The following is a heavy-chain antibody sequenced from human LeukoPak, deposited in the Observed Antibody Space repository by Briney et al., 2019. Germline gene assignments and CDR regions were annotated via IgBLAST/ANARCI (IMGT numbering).Heavy chain of an antibody. CDR3: AKGPVVVTSDPYLEY. CDR2: ISYDGSNK. V-gene: IGHV3-30*18. Sequence: PGGSLRLSCSGSGFPVSAFAMHWVRQAPGQGLEWVTIISYDGSNKKYADSVKGRFTISRDNSKKTLYLQMNSLRVEDTAVYYCAKGPVVVTSDPYLEYWGQGALVTVSS. D-gene: IGHD2-21*02. CDR1: GFPVSAFA. J-gene: IGHJ4*02.